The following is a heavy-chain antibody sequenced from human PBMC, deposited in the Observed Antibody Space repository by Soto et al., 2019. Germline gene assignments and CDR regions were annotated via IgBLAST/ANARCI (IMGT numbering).Heavy chain of an antibody. Sequence: SETLSLTCTVSGGSISSGGYYWSWIRQHPGKGLEWIGYIYYSGSTYYNPSLKSRVTISVDTSKNQFSLKLSSVTAADTAVYYCAREEADDFWSGYYYYGMDVWGQGTTVTVSS. CDR3: AREEADDFWSGYYYYGMDV. J-gene: IGHJ6*02. D-gene: IGHD3-3*01. CDR1: GGSISSGGYY. CDR2: IYYSGST. V-gene: IGHV4-31*03.